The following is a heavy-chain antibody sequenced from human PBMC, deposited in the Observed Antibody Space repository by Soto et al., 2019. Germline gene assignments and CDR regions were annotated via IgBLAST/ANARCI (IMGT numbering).Heavy chain of an antibody. J-gene: IGHJ4*02. CDR2: ISARGGSY. CDR3: AKGSIEYSAAVDN. Sequence: DVQLLESGGSLIQPGGSLRLSCADSGFSFSSYAMVWVRQAPGKGLEWVAVISARGGSYYFADSVKGRFTLSRDNSKNVLSLEMNSLRAEDTAIYFCAKGSIEYSAAVDNWGQGTLVGVSS. V-gene: IGHV3-23*01. CDR1: GFSFSSYA. D-gene: IGHD5-12*01.